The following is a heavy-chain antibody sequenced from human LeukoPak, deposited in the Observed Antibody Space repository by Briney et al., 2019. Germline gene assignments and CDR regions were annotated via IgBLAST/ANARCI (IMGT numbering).Heavy chain of an antibody. CDR2: INRDGSQK. V-gene: IGHV3-7*03. CDR3: ANFGLFPGVPAAIPIPDY. D-gene: IGHD2-2*02. Sequence: PGGSLRLSCAVSGFMFSDYYMGWIRQAPGKGLEWVANINRDGSQKNHVDSVKGRFTISRDNSKNTLYLQMNSLRAEDTAIYYCANFGLFPGVPAAIPIPDYWGQGTLVTVSS. J-gene: IGHJ4*02. CDR1: GFMFSDYY.